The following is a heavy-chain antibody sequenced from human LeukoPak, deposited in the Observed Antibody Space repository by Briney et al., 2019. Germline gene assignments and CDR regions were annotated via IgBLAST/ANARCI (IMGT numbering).Heavy chain of an antibody. D-gene: IGHD4-17*01. CDR3: ARLGGDYGARAGKFDT. V-gene: IGHV4-39*01. CDR2: FYYGGTSGTT. Sequence: PSETLSLTCTVSDDSLSSRYFYWAWVRQPPGKGLEWVGSFYYGGTSGTTYYNPSLRSRVTISVVTSKNQFSLRLRSVTAADTAVYYCARLGGDYGARAGKFDTWGQGTLVTVSS. J-gene: IGHJ5*02. CDR1: DDSLSSRYFY.